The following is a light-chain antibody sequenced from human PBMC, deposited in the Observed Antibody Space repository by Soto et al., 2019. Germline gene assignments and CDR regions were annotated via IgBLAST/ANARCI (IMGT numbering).Light chain of an antibody. CDR2: GAS. CDR3: QQYNNWPPIT. J-gene: IGKJ5*01. CDR1: QSVSSK. V-gene: IGKV3-15*01. Sequence: ETVMKQSTATLSVSPGERDTLSCRASQSVSSKLAWYQQKPGQAPRLLIYGASTRATGIPARFSGSGSGTEFTLTISSLQSEDFAVYYCQQYNNWPPITFGQGTRLEIK.